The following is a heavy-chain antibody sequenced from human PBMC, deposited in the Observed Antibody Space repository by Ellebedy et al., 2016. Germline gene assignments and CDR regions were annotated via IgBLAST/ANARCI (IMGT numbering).Heavy chain of an antibody. V-gene: IGHV3-7*03. Sequence: GESLKISXAASGFSFSSYWMTWVRQTPGKGLEWVGNINRDGSEKYYLDSVKGRFTISRDNAKNSLYLQMNSLRAEDTAIYYCAKDRGSLVDTDALTHWGQGTLVTVSS. D-gene: IGHD5-18*01. CDR3: AKDRGSLVDTDALTH. CDR2: INRDGSEK. J-gene: IGHJ4*02. CDR1: GFSFSSYW.